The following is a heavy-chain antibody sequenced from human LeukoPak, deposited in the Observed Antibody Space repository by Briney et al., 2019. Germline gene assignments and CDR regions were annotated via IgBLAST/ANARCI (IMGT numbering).Heavy chain of an antibody. Sequence: GASVKVSCKASGYTFTSYGISWVRQAPGQGLEWMGRIIPILGIANYAQKFQGRVTITADKSTSTAYMELSSLRSEDTAVYYCARETRYSTALFDYWGQGTLVTVSS. CDR1: GYTFTSYG. V-gene: IGHV1-69*04. CDR2: IIPILGIA. D-gene: IGHD4-11*01. CDR3: ARETRYSTALFDY. J-gene: IGHJ4*02.